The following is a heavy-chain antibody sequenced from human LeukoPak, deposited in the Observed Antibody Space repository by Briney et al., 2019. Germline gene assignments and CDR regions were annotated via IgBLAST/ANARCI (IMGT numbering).Heavy chain of an antibody. J-gene: IGHJ3*02. CDR3: ARAPRPQDAFDI. V-gene: IGHV4-59*01. CDR1: GGSISNYY. CDR2: IYYSGST. Sequence: PSEALSLTCTVSGGSISNYYWSWIRQPPGKGLEWIGYIYYSGSTNYNPSLKSRVTISVDTYKNQFSLKLSSVTAADTAMYYCARAPRPQDAFDIWGQGTMVTVSS.